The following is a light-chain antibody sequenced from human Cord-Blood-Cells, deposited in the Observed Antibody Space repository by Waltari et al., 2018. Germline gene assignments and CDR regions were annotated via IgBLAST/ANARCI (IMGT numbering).Light chain of an antibody. CDR3: AAWDDSLNGWV. V-gene: IGLV1-44*01. CDR2: SNN. J-gene: IGLJ3*02. CDR1: SPTLRTKA. Sequence: QSVLTQPPSASGTPGPRVTIPCFATSPTLRTKASNLYQQLPGTAHKLLIYSNNQRPSGGPDRFSGSKSGTSASLAISGLQSEDEADYYCAAWDDSLNGWVFGGGTKLTVL.